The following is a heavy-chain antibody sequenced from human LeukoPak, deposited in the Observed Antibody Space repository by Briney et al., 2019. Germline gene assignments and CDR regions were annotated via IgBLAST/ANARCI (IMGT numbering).Heavy chain of an antibody. V-gene: IGHV3-74*01. D-gene: IGHD6-13*01. CDR1: RFTFSTYW. CDR2: INSDGSST. CDR3: ARGPSSSREDY. Sequence: TGGSLRLSCAASRFTFSTYWMHWVRQAPGKGLVWVSRINSDGSSTGYADSVKGRFTISRDNSKNTLYLQMNSLRAEDTAVYYCARGPSSSREDYWGQGTLVTVSS. J-gene: IGHJ4*02.